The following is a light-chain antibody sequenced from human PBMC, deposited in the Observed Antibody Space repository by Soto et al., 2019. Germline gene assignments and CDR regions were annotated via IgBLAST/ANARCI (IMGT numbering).Light chain of an antibody. CDR1: SSDVGSHNF. CDR3: CSSSDRTTVV. J-gene: IGLJ2*01. CDR2: EVT. Sequence: QSALAQPASVSGSPGQSITISCTGTSSDVGSHNFVSWYQQRPGKGPKLMIFEVTKRPSGVSDRFSASKSGNTASLTISGVRAENEADYYCCSSSDRTTVVVGGG. V-gene: IGLV2-23*02.